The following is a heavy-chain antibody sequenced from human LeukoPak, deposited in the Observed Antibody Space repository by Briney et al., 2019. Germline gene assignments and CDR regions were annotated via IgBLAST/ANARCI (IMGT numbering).Heavy chain of an antibody. CDR2: TYYRSTWYN. Sequence: SQTLSLTCAISGDSVSSNSAAWNWIRQSPSRGLEWLARTYYRSTWYNVYAVSVKSRITINPDTSKSQLSLQLNSVSPEDTAVYYCAREITDAFDIWGQGTMVTVSS. J-gene: IGHJ3*02. V-gene: IGHV6-1*01. CDR1: GDSVSSNSAA. D-gene: IGHD1-14*01. CDR3: AREITDAFDI.